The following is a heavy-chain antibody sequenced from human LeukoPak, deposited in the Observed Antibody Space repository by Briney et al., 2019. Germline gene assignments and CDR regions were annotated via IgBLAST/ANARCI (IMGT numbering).Heavy chain of an antibody. CDR1: GYSFTSYW. D-gene: IGHD6-13*01. CDR2: IYPGDSDT. J-gene: IGHJ4*02. Sequence: GESLKISCKGSGYSFTSYWIGWVRQMPGKGLEWMGIIYPGDSDTRYSPSFQGQVTISADKSISTAYLQWSSLKASDTAMYYCARATSSIAAAAYYFDYWGQGTLVTVSS. CDR3: ARATSSIAAAAYYFDY. V-gene: IGHV5-51*01.